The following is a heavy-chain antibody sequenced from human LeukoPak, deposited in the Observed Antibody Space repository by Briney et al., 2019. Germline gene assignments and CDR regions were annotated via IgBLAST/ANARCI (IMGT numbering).Heavy chain of an antibody. V-gene: IGHV3-11*01. J-gene: IGHJ4*02. Sequence: TGGSLKLSCAASGFTFSDYYMSWIRQAPGKGLEWVSYISSSGSTIYYADSVKGRFTISRDNAKNSLYLQMNSLRAEDTAVYYCARGGIAAAVAAILYWGQGTLVTVSS. CDR3: ARGGIAAAVAAILY. CDR1: GFTFSDYY. CDR2: ISSSGSTI. D-gene: IGHD6-13*01.